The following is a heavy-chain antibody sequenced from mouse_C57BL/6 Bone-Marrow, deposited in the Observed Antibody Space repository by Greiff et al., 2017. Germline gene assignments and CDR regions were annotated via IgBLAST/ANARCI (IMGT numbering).Heavy chain of an antibody. D-gene: IGHD2-1*01. Sequence: EVKLMESGPELVKPGASVKISCKASGYSFTDYNMNWVKQSNGKSLEWIGVINPNYGTTSYNQKFKGKATLTVDQSSSTAYMQLNSLTSEDSAVYYCARAGGNYVLYYFDYWGQGTTLTVSS. CDR3: ARAGGNYVLYYFDY. J-gene: IGHJ2*01. CDR2: INPNYGTT. V-gene: IGHV1-39*01. CDR1: GYSFTDYN.